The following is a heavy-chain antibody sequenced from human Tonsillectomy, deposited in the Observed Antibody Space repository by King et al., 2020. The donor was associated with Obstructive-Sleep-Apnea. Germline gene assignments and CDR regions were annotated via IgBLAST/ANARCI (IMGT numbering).Heavy chain of an antibody. D-gene: IGHD3-22*01. Sequence: VQLQQWGAGLLKPSETLSLTCAVYGGSFSGYYWSWIRQPPGKGLEWIGETNHGGSTTYNTSLKSRVTISVDRSKNQFSLKLDSVTAADTVVYYCARAKDDSSGYYYYYYGMDVWGQGTTVTVSS. J-gene: IGHJ6*02. V-gene: IGHV4-34*01. CDR2: TNHGGST. CDR1: GGSFSGYY. CDR3: ARAKDDSSGYYYYYYGMDV.